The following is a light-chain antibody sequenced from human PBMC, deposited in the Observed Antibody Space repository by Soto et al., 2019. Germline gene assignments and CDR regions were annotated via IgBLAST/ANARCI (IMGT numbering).Light chain of an antibody. CDR3: AAWDDSLNGWV. CDR1: SSNIGSND. CDR2: NNN. Sequence: QSVLTQPPSASGTPRRRVTISCSGSSSNIGSNDVNWHQQLPGTAPTLLIYNNNHRPSGVPDRFSGSKSGTSASLAISGLQSEDEAHYYCAAWDDSLNGWVFGGGTKLTVL. J-gene: IGLJ3*02. V-gene: IGLV1-44*01.